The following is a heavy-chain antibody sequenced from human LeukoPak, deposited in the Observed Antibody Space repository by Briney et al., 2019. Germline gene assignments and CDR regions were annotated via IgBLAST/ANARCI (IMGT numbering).Heavy chain of an antibody. CDR3: ARDVSNSGWYEGTFDV. D-gene: IGHD6-19*01. Sequence: GGSLRLSCEASGFIFNNYWMSWVSQTPGEGLEWVANIKEDGSEQYYVDSVKGRFTITRDNAKNLLYLQVNSLRAEDTAVYYCARDVSNSGWYEGTFDVWGQGTMVTVSS. CDR1: GFIFNNYW. V-gene: IGHV3-7*03. J-gene: IGHJ3*01. CDR2: IKEDGSEQ.